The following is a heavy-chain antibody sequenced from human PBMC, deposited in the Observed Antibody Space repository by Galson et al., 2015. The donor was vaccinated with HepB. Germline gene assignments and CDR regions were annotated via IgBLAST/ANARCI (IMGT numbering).Heavy chain of an antibody. Sequence: SLRLSCAASGFVFSDYYMVWIRQAPGQGLEWVSYISGSGRMMFYIDSVKGRFTISRDNAKNSVSLQMNSLRADDTAVYFCARAKPTTLMFLPLGYFDFWGQGTLVTVSP. CDR2: ISGSGRMM. V-gene: IGHV3-11*01. CDR3: ARAKPTTLMFLPLGYFDF. J-gene: IGHJ4*02. CDR1: GFVFSDYY. D-gene: IGHD3-10*02.